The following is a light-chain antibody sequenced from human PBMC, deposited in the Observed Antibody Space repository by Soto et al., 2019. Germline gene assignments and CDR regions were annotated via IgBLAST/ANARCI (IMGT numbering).Light chain of an antibody. CDR1: KNDIGVYDF. Sequence: QSALTXPPXXXXXXGQSVTISCTGTKNDIGVYDFVSWYQHHPGKAPRLIIYEVVQRPSGVPDRFSGSKSGNTASLTVSGLQAADEGDYFCKSYAGSNTYVFGSGTKVTVL. CDR3: KSYAGSNTYV. V-gene: IGLV2-8*01. CDR2: EVV. J-gene: IGLJ1*01.